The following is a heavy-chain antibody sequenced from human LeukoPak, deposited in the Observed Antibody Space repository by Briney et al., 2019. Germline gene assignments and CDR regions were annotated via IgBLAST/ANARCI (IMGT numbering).Heavy chain of an antibody. J-gene: IGHJ4*02. Sequence: PGGSLRLSCAASGFTVSDNFLSWVRQAPGKGLEWVSVFYSGGSTSYADSLKGRFTVSRDNSKNTLYLQMNSLRAEDTAVYYCAIGGSRIVVVPTYYFDYWGQGTLVTVSS. CDR2: FYSGGST. CDR3: AIGGSRIVVVPTYYFDY. CDR1: GFTVSDNF. D-gene: IGHD3-22*01. V-gene: IGHV3-53*01.